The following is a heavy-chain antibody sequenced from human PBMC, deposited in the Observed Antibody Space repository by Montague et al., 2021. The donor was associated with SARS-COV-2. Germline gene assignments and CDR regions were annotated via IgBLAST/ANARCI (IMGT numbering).Heavy chain of an antibody. CDR2: IYSSGGT. CDR3: ARQGGSNYGWFDP. Sequence: SETLSLTCAVSGGSISQYYWSWIRQPPGKGLEWIGYIYSSGGTNYNPSLKSRVTLSLDAAKNHFSLRLSSVTAADTAVYYCARQGGSNYGWFDPWGQGTLVTVAS. J-gene: IGHJ5*02. CDR1: GGSISQYY. D-gene: IGHD1-26*01. V-gene: IGHV4-59*01.